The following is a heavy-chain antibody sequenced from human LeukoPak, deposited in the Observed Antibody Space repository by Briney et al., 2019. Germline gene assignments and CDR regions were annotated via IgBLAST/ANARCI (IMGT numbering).Heavy chain of an antibody. CDR3: ARDRYFDWPHAADY. CDR1: GFTFSSYA. J-gene: IGHJ4*02. Sequence: GGSLRLSCAASGFTFSSYAMSWVRQAPGKGLEWVSSISSSSSYIYYADSVKGRFTISRDNAKNSLYLQMNSLRAEDTAVYYCARDRYFDWPHAADYWGQGTLVTVSS. D-gene: IGHD3-9*01. V-gene: IGHV3-21*01. CDR2: ISSSSSYI.